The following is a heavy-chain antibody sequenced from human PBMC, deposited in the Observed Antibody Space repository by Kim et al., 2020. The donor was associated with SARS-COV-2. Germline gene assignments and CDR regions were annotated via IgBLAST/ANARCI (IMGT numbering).Heavy chain of an antibody. CDR1: GGSVSSGSYY. CDR2: IYYSGST. V-gene: IGHV4-61*01. Sequence: SETLSLTCTVSGGSVSSGSYYWSWIRQPPGKGLEWIGYIYYSGSTNYNPSLKSRVTISVDTSKNQFSLKLSSVTAADTAVYYCASNEVAPGPIGGDYWGQGTLVTVSS. CDR3: ASNEVAPGPIGGDY. J-gene: IGHJ4*02. D-gene: IGHD5-12*01.